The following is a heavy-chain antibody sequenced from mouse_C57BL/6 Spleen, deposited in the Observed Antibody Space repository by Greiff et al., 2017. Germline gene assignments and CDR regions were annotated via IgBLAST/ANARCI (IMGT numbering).Heavy chain of an antibody. Sequence: EVKLMESEGGLVQPGSSMKLSCTASGFTFSDYYMAWVRQVPEKGLEWVANINYDGSSTYYLDSLKSRFIISRDNAKNILYLQMSSLKSEDTATYYCARERGYGYDDAMDYWGQGTSVTVSS. J-gene: IGHJ4*01. CDR1: GFTFSDYY. CDR2: INYDGSST. D-gene: IGHD2-2*01. CDR3: ARERGYGYDDAMDY. V-gene: IGHV5-16*01.